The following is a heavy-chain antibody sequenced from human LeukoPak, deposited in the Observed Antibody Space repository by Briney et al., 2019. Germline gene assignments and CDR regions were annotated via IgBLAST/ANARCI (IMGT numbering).Heavy chain of an antibody. Sequence: GGSLRLSCAASGFTFSIYAMSWVRQAPGKGLEWVSAISGSGGSTYYADSVKGRFTISRDNSKNTLYLQMNSLRAEDTAVYYCAKFRGSGSYRFFDYWGQGTLVTVSS. CDR2: ISGSGGST. CDR1: GFTFSIYA. CDR3: AKFRGSGSYRFFDY. D-gene: IGHD3-10*01. J-gene: IGHJ4*02. V-gene: IGHV3-23*01.